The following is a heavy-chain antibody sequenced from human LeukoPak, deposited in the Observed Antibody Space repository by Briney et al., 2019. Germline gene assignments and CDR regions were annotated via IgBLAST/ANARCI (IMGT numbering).Heavy chain of an antibody. Sequence: GGSLSLSCAASGFDFSVAWMHWVRQAPGKGLVWVSRISLDGSTTTYADSVKGRFIISRDNAKNTLYLQMNSLRAEDTAVYYCARYYGLIDYWGQGTLVTVSS. V-gene: IGHV3-74*01. D-gene: IGHD3-10*01. CDR3: ARYYGLIDY. CDR2: ISLDGSTT. J-gene: IGHJ4*02. CDR1: GFDFSVAW.